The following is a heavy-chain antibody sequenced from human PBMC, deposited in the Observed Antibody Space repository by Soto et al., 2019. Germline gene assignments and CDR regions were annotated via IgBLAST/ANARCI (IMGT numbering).Heavy chain of an antibody. D-gene: IGHD3-10*01. CDR3: ARLPVGSGSYGDAFDI. J-gene: IGHJ3*02. Sequence: PSETLSLTCAVYGGSFSGYFWTWIRQPPGKGLEWIGEINHSGSTNYNPSLKSRVTMSVDTSKSQFSLKLSSVTAADTAVYHCARLPVGSGSYGDAFDIWGQRAPVTVSS. CDR2: INHSGST. CDR1: GGSFSGYF. V-gene: IGHV4-34*01.